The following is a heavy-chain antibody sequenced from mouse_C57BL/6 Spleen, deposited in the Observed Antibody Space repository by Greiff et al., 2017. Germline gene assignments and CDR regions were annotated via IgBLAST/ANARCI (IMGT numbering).Heavy chain of an antibody. CDR3: AREGVYGNYGGAMDY. Sequence: VQLQESGPELVKPGASVKISCKASGYAFSSSWMNWVKQRPGKGLEWIGRIYPGDGDTNYNGKFKGKATLTADKSSSTAYMQLSSLTSEDSAVYFCAREGVYGNYGGAMDYWGQGTSVTVSS. J-gene: IGHJ4*01. CDR1: GYAFSSSW. V-gene: IGHV1-82*01. CDR2: IYPGDGDT. D-gene: IGHD2-1*01.